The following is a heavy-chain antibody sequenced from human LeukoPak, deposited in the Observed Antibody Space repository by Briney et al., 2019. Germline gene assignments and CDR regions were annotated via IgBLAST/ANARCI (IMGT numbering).Heavy chain of an antibody. Sequence: PGGSLRLSCAASGFTFSTYGMHWVRQAPGKGLEWVAVISFDGSNKYYADSVKGRFTIYRDNAKNSLYLQMNSLRAEDTALYYCARVGGWYFDYYYMDVWGKGTTVTVSS. V-gene: IGHV3-30*03. CDR3: ARVGGWYFDYYYMDV. CDR2: ISFDGSNK. J-gene: IGHJ6*03. D-gene: IGHD6-19*01. CDR1: GFTFSTYG.